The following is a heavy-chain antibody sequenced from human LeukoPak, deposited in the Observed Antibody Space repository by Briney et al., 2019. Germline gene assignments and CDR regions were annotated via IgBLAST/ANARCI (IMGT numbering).Heavy chain of an antibody. CDR1: GGTFSSYA. V-gene: IGHV1-69*13. CDR2: TIPIFGTA. Sequence: ASVKVSCKASGGTFSSYAISWVRQAPGQGLEWMGGTIPIFGTANYAQKFQGRVTITADESTSTAYMELRSLRSDDTAVYYCASGIFTLSFDYWGQGTLVTVSS. J-gene: IGHJ4*02. CDR3: ASGIFTLSFDY. D-gene: IGHD3-3*02.